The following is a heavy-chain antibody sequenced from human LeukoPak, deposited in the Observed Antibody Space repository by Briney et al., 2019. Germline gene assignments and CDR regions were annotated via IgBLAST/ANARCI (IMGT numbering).Heavy chain of an antibody. D-gene: IGHD5-12*01. CDR2: INPNTGAT. V-gene: IGHV1-2*02. J-gene: IGHJ4*02. Sequence: ASVMVSCKASGYTFSGYYIHWVRQAPGQGLEWVGCINPNTGATKYAQNFQGRVTMTRDTSISTAYMELSRLRSDDTAVYYCARDRYSGYDIADYWGQGTLVTVSS. CDR3: ARDRYSGYDIADY. CDR1: GYTFSGYY.